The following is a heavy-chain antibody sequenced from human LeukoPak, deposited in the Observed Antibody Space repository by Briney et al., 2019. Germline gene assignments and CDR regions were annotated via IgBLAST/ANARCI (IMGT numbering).Heavy chain of an antibody. CDR3: ARRSLRNYDILTGSPYAFDI. V-gene: IGHV3-74*01. CDR2: INSDGSTT. Sequence: PGGSLRLSCAASGFTFSSYWMHWVRQAPGKGLVWVSRINSDGSTTNYADSVKGRFTISGDNAKNTLYLQMNSLRAEDTAVYYCARRSLRNYDILTGSPYAFDIWGQGTMVTVSS. CDR1: GFTFSSYW. J-gene: IGHJ3*02. D-gene: IGHD3-9*01.